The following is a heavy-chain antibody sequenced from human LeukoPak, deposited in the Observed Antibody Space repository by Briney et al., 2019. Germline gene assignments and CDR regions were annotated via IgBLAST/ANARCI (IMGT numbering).Heavy chain of an antibody. CDR3: TRTSPGIPLDF. CDR1: GVSFSGYY. Sequence: SETLSLTCGVSGVSFSGYYWSWIRQAPGKGPEWIGEISHTERTAYNPSLKSRVTISLDTSKNQFSLKLTFVSAADTAVYYCTRTSPGIPLDFWGQGTLVTVSS. CDR2: ISHTERT. J-gene: IGHJ4*02. V-gene: IGHV4-34*01. D-gene: IGHD1-26*01.